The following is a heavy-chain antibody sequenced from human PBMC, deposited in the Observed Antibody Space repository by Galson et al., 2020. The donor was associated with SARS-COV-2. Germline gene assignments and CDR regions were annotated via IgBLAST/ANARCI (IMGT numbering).Heavy chain of an antibody. CDR1: GFTFSSCA. D-gene: IGHD3-3*01. J-gene: IGHJ3*02. V-gene: IGHV3-23*01. CDR3: ARQPLTIRYFDI. Sequence: GGSLRLSCVATGFTFSSCALTWVRQAPGQGLEWVSTNSGGGLGTYYADSAKGRFTVSRDNSKNTLFPQMNNLRADDTAVYYCARQPLTIRYFDIWGQGTTVTVSS. CDR2: NSGGGLGT.